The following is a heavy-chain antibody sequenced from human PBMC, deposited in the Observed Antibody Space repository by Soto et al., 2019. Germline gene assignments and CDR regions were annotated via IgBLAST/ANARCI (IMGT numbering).Heavy chain of an antibody. D-gene: IGHD6-19*01. Sequence: PSETLSLTCTVPGGSISSYYWSWIRQPPGKGLEWIGYIYNSGSTNYNPSLKSRVTISVDMSKNQFSLKLNSVTAADTAVYYCARHESSGWYYFDYWGQGTLVTVSS. V-gene: IGHV4-59*08. CDR2: IYNSGST. J-gene: IGHJ4*02. CDR1: GGSISSYY. CDR3: ARHESSGWYYFDY.